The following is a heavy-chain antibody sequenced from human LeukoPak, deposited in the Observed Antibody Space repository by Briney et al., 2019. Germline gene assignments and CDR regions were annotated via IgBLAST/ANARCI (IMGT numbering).Heavy chain of an antibody. D-gene: IGHD3-3*01. V-gene: IGHV3-30*02. CDR2: IRYDGSNK. J-gene: IGHJ5*02. CDR3: ASTLRYYDFWSGYFNWFDP. CDR1: GFTFSSYG. Sequence: GGALRLSCAASGFTFSSYGMHWVRQAPGRGLEWVAFIRYDGSNKYYADSVKGRFTISRDNSKNTLYLQMNSLRAEDTAVYYCASTLRYYDFWSGYFNWFDPWGQGTLVTVSS.